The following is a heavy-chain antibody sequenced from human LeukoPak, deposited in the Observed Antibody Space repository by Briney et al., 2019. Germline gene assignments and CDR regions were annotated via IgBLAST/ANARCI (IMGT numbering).Heavy chain of an antibody. V-gene: IGHV3-23*01. Sequence: PGGSLRLSCTASGFTFSAYAMMWVRQAPGKGPEWVSAIRGDGSAIYADSVKGRFTISRDNSKYTLFLQMNSLRAEVTAVYYCSRDPNGDYIGAFDMWGPGTMLTVSS. CDR1: GFTFSAYA. CDR3: SRDPNGDYIGAFDM. D-gene: IGHD4-17*01. CDR2: IRGDGSA. J-gene: IGHJ3*02.